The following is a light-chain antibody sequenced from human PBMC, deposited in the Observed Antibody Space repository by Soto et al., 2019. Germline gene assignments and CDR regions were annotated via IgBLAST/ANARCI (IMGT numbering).Light chain of an antibody. Sequence: DIQMTQSPSSVSASVGDRVTITCRASQSIVRYLIWYQQKSGKAPKLLIFAASTLQSGVPSRFSGSGSGTDFTLTISSLQPEDFATYYCQQSYSTPWTFGQGTKVE. CDR1: QSIVRY. V-gene: IGKV1-39*01. CDR3: QQSYSTPWT. J-gene: IGKJ1*01. CDR2: AAS.